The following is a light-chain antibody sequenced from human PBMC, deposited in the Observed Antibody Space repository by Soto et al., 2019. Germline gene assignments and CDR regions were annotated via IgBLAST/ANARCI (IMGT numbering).Light chain of an antibody. J-gene: IGLJ1*01. Sequence: QSALTQPASVSGSPGQSITISCTGTSSDVGDYSYVSWYQQHPGKAPKLTIYEVSNRPSGVSNRFSGSKSGNTASLTISGLQAEDEADYYCSSYTSSSTSNYVFGTGTKLTVL. CDR3: SSYTSSSTSNYV. CDR2: EVS. CDR1: SSDVGDYSY. V-gene: IGLV2-14*01.